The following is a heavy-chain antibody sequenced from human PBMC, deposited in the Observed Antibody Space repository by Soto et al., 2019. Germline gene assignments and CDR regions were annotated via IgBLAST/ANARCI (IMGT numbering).Heavy chain of an antibody. CDR3: ARPVGGSSWIGY. Sequence: QVQLVQSGAEVKKPGASVKVSCTASGYTFTSYAMHWVRQAPGQRLEWMGWINAGNGNTKYSQKFQGRVTITRDTSASTAYMELSSLRSEDTAVYYCARPVGGSSWIGYWGQGTLVTVSS. V-gene: IGHV1-3*01. CDR2: INAGNGNT. J-gene: IGHJ4*02. D-gene: IGHD6-13*01. CDR1: GYTFTSYA.